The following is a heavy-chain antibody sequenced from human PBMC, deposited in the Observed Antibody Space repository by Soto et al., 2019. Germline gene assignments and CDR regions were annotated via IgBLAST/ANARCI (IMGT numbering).Heavy chain of an antibody. Sequence: SETLSLTCTVSGSSISGGVHSWSWIRQPPEKGLEWIGHIFDSGSTYYNPSLKSRLTISVDTSKNQFSLRLSSVTAADTAVYYCAREIMPLTNDWYFDLWGRGTLVTVSS. CDR1: GSSISGGVHS. J-gene: IGHJ2*01. CDR3: AREIMPLTNDWYFDL. D-gene: IGHD2-8*01. V-gene: IGHV4-30-4*01. CDR2: IFDSGST.